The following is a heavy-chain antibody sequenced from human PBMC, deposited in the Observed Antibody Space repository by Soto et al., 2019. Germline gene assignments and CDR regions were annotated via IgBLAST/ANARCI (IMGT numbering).Heavy chain of an antibody. V-gene: IGHV3-7*05. CDR3: ARVSSGWYNYFDY. D-gene: IGHD6-19*01. J-gene: IGHJ4*02. Sequence: GGSLRLSCAASGFTFSSYWMSWVRQAPGKGLEWVANIKQDGSEKYHMDSVKGRFTISRDNAKNSLYLQMNSLRAEDTAVYYCARVSSGWYNYFDYWGQGTLVTVSS. CDR2: IKQDGSEK. CDR1: GFTFSSYW.